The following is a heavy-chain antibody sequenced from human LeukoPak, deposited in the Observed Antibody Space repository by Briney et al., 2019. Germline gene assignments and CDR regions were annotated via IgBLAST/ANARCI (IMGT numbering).Heavy chain of an antibody. CDR1: EFSVGSNY. J-gene: IGHJ4*02. CDR2: IYSGGST. V-gene: IGHV3-66*01. CDR3: ARGSFRHTAMVTAKGVFDY. Sequence: GGSLRLSCAASEFSVGSNYMTWVRQAPGKGLEWVSLIYSGGSTYYADSVKGRFTISRDNSKNTLYLQMNSLRAEDTAVYYCARGSFRHTAMVTAKGVFDYWGQGTLVTVSS. D-gene: IGHD5-18*01.